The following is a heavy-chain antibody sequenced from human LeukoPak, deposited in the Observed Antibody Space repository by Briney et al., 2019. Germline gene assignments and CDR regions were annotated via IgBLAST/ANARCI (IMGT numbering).Heavy chain of an antibody. V-gene: IGHV3-48*04. Sequence: GGSLRLSCAASGFTFTSYTMNWVRQAPGKGLEWVSYVSSGGTTIYYADSVKGRFTISRDNAKNSLFLQMNSLRAEDTAVYYCARDRYYGVDVWGQGTTVTVSS. CDR2: VSSGGTTI. CDR3: ARDRYYGVDV. J-gene: IGHJ6*02. CDR1: GFTFTSYT.